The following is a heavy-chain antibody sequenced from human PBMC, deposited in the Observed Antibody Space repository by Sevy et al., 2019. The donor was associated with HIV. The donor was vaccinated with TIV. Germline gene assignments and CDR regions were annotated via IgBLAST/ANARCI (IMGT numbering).Heavy chain of an antibody. CDR2: ISSSSSYI. CDR1: GFTFSSYS. J-gene: IGHJ4*02. V-gene: IGHV3-21*01. D-gene: IGHD3-10*01. CDR3: GSQRRFGEFDY. Sequence: GGSLRLSCAASGFTFSSYSMNWVRQAPGKGLEWVSSISSSSSYIYYADSVKGRFTISRDNTKNSLYLQMNSLRAEDTAVYYCGSQRRFGEFDYWGQGTLVTVSS.